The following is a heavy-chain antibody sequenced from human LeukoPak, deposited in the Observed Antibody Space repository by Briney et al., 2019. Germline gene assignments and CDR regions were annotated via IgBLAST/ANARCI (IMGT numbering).Heavy chain of an antibody. J-gene: IGHJ4*02. CDR3: ARYRSSPPGGFDY. D-gene: IGHD6-6*01. Sequence: SVQVSCKASGYTFTSYYMHWVRQAPGQRPEWMGIINPSGGSTNYAQKFQGRVTMTRDTSTSTVYLELSSLRSEDTAVYYCARYRSSPPGGFDYWGQGTLVTVSS. V-gene: IGHV1-46*01. CDR1: GYTFTSYY. CDR2: INPSGGST.